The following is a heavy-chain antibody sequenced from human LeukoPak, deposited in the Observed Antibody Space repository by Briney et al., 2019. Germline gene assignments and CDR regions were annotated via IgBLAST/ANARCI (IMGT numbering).Heavy chain of an antibody. V-gene: IGHV3-23*01. CDR2: ISGSGGST. CDR3: AKDPLSGTSRNGDY. CDR1: GFTFSSYA. Sequence: PGGSLRLSCAASGFTFSSYAMSWVRQAPGKGLEWVSAISGSGGSTYYADSVKGRFTISRDNSKNTLYPQMNSLRAEDTAVYYCAKDPLSGTSRNGDYWGQGTLVTVSS. D-gene: IGHD3-10*01. J-gene: IGHJ4*02.